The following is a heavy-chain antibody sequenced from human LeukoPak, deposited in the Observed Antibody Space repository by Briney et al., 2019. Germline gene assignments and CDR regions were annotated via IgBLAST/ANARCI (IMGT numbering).Heavy chain of an antibody. Sequence: ASVKVSCKTSGYTFIGHYMHWVRQAPGQGLEWMAWINPKNGGANYAPSLQGRVTMTRDRSITTVYMEVSSLTSDDTAVYYCTRGSFWESPVNWFDPWGQGTLVIVSS. CDR2: INPKNGGA. CDR3: TRGSFWESPVNWFDP. CDR1: GYTFIGHY. J-gene: IGHJ5*02. D-gene: IGHD1-26*01. V-gene: IGHV1-2*02.